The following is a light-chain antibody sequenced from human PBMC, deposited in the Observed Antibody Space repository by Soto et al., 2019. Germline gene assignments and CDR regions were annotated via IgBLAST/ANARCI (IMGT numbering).Light chain of an antibody. J-gene: IGKJ1*01. V-gene: IGKV3D-15*01. CDR1: QSVSSKY. CDR3: HHYNTYST. Sequence: EIVMTQSPATLSVSPGERATLSCRASQSVSSKYLAWYQQKPGQAPRLLIYGASSRATGIPDRFSGSGSGTEFTLTITSLQPDDFATYYCHHYNTYSTFGQGTKVDIK. CDR2: GAS.